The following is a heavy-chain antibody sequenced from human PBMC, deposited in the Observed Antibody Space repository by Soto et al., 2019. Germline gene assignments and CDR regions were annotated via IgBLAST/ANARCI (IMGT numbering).Heavy chain of an antibody. CDR1: GYTFTSYY. V-gene: IGHV1-46*03. J-gene: IGHJ6*02. CDR2: INPSGGST. D-gene: IGHD1-26*01. CDR3: ARQVGAMSYYYYGMDV. Sequence: ASVKVSCKASGYTFTSYYMHWVRQAPGQGLEWMGIINPSGGSTSYAQKFQGRVTMTRDTSTSTVYMELSSLRSEDTAVYYCARQVGAMSYYYYGMDVWGQGTTVTVSS.